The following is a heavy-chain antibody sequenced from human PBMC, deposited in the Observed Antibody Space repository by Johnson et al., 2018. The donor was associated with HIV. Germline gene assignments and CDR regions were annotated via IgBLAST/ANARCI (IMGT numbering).Heavy chain of an antibody. CDR3: AKARVRYSSDVDALDI. CDR1: RFTFSDYY. D-gene: IGHD6-19*01. CDR2: ISSSGSI. J-gene: IGHJ3*02. Sequence: QMLLVESGGGLVKPGGSLRLSCAASRFTFSDYYMSWIRQTPGKGLEWVSYISSSGSIGYADSVNGRFTISRDNAKNSLYLQMNSLRLEDTAFYYCAKARVRYSSDVDALDIWGQGTMVTVSS. V-gene: IGHV3-11*01.